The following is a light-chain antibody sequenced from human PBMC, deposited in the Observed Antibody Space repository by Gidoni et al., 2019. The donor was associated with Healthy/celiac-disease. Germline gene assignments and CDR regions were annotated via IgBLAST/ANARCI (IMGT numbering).Light chain of an antibody. CDR2: AAS. CDR3: QQSYSTPAT. CDR1: QSISSY. J-gene: IGKJ3*01. Sequence: DIQMTQSPSSLSATVGDRVTITCRASQSISSYFNWYQQKPGKAPKLLIYAASSLQSGVPSRFSVSGSGTDFTLTISSLQPEDFATYYCQQSYSTPATFGPGTKVDIK. V-gene: IGKV1-39*01.